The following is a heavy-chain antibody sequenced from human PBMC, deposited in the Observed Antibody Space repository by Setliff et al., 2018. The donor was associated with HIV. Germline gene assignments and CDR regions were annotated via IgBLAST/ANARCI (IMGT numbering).Heavy chain of an antibody. J-gene: IGHJ4*02. Sequence: ASVKVSCKASEYTFTLYGIHWVRQAPGQRPEWVGWINAGNGDTEYSQKFQGRVTITRDTSASTAYMELSSLRSEDTAVYYCARGPANGWSGHWGQGTLVTVSS. D-gene: IGHD6-19*01. CDR2: INAGNGDT. CDR3: ARGPANGWSGH. V-gene: IGHV1-3*01. CDR1: EYTFTLYG.